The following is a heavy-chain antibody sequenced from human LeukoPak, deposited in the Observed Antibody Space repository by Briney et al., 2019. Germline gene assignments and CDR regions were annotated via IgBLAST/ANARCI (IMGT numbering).Heavy chain of an antibody. V-gene: IGHV1-18*04. CDR2: ISAYNGNT. CDR1: GYTFTSYV. Sequence: ASVKVSCKASGYTFTSYVISAVRQAPGQGLEWMGWISAYNGNTNYAKKLQGRVTMTTVQSTSTAYMELAGLRSDDTAVYYCARALGRIAVAGTGGYWGQGTLVTVSS. J-gene: IGHJ4*02. CDR3: ARALGRIAVAGTGGY. D-gene: IGHD6-19*01.